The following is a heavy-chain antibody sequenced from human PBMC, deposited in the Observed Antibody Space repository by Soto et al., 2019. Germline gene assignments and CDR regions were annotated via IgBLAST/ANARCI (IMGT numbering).Heavy chain of an antibody. Sequence: GGSLSLCCAASGFTFSSYGMHWVRQAPGKGLEWVAVIWYDGSNKYYADSVKGRFTISRDNSKNTLYLQMNSLRAEDTAVYYCARDYYYDSSGYLPLHYGMDVWGQGTTVTVSS. J-gene: IGHJ6*02. CDR3: ARDYYYDSSGYLPLHYGMDV. CDR1: GFTFSSYG. CDR2: IWYDGSNK. V-gene: IGHV3-33*01. D-gene: IGHD3-22*01.